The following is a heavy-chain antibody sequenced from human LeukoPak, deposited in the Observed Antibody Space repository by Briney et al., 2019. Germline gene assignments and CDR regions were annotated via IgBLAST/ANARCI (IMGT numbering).Heavy chain of an antibody. D-gene: IGHD3-22*01. V-gene: IGHV3-23*01. CDR2: ISGSGGST. CDR1: GFTFSSYA. J-gene: IGHJ4*02. Sequence: GGSLRLSCAASGFTFSSYAMSWVRQAPGKGLEWVSAISGSGGSTYYADSVKGRFTISRDNSKNTLYLQMNSLRAEDTAVYYCARDQVYYDTHHYFDYWGQGTLVTVSS. CDR3: ARDQVYYDTHHYFDY.